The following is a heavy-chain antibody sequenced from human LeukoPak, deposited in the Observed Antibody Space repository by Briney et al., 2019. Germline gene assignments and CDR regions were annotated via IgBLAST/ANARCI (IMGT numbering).Heavy chain of an antibody. J-gene: IGHJ4*02. D-gene: IGHD3-22*01. CDR1: GGSISSSSYY. CDR2: IYYTGST. Sequence: SETLSLTCTVSGGSISSSSYYWGGIRQPPGKGLEWVGTIYYTGSTYFNPSLKSRVTLSIDTSKNQFSLKLSSVTAADTAVYYCARSVYYSDTSGHNDYWGQGTRVTVSS. V-gene: IGHV4-39*01. CDR3: ARSVYYSDTSGHNDY.